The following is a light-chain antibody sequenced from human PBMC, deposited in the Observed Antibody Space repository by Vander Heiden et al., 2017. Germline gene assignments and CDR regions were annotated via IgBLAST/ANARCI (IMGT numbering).Light chain of an antibody. J-gene: IGLJ2*01. Sequence: QSALTQPPSASGSPGQSVTISCPGTSSAVGGSNYVSWYQQHPGKAPKLMISEVTKRPSGVPDRFSGSKSGNTASLTVSGLQAEDEADDYCSSYVGTNNPHVVFGGGTKLTVL. CDR2: EVT. V-gene: IGLV2-8*01. CDR3: SSYVGTNNPHVV. CDR1: SSAVGGSNY.